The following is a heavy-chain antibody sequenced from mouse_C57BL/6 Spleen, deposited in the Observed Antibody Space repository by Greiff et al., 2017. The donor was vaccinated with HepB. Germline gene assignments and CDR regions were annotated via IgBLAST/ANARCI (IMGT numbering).Heavy chain of an antibody. CDR2: IDPNSGGT. V-gene: IGHV1-72*01. Sequence: VQLQQSGAELVKPGASVKLSCKASGYTFTSYWMHWVKQRPGRGLEWIGRIDPNSGGTKYNEKFKSKATLTVDKPSSTAYVQLSSLTSEDSAVYYCARRSDYFDYWGQGTTLTVSS. CDR1: GYTFTSYW. J-gene: IGHJ2*01. CDR3: ARRSDYFDY.